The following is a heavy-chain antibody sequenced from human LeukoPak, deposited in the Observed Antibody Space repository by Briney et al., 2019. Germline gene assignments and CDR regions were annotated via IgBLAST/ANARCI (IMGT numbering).Heavy chain of an antibody. J-gene: IGHJ4*02. CDR2: IKSKTDGGTT. D-gene: IGHD6-19*01. CDR3: AKPSGWYDTPFDY. V-gene: IGHV3-15*01. CDR1: GYTFSNAW. Sequence: GGSLRLSCAASGYTFSNAWMSWVHQAPGKGLEWVGRIKSKTDGGTTDYAAPVKGRFTISRDDSKNTLYLQMNSLRAEDTAVYYCAKPSGWYDTPFDYWGQGTLVTVSS.